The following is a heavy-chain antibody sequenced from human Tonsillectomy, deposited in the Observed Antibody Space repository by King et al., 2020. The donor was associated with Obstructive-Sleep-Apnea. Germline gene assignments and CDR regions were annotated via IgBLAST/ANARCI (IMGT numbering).Heavy chain of an antibody. CDR2: IDPYSGDT. CDR1: GYTFTGYY. CDR3: ARNSGYDYYFDY. V-gene: IGHV1-2*02. D-gene: IGHD5-12*01. J-gene: IGHJ4*02. Sequence: VQLVESGAEVKKPGASVKVSCKPSGYTFTGYYMHWVRQAPGQGLEWMGWIDPYSGDTNYAQKFQGRVTMTRDTSISTAYMELSRLRSDDTAVYYCARNSGYDYYFDYWGQGTLVTVAS.